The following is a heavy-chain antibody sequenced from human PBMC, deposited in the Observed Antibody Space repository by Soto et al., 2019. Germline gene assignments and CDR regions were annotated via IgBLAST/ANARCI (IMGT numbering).Heavy chain of an antibody. CDR3: VKDLGNDYGDPYFDY. Sequence: ASVKVSCKASGYTFTSYAMHWVRQAPGQRLEWMGWINAGNGSTYYADSVKGRFTISRDNSKNTLYLQMSSLRAEDTAVYYCVKDLGNDYGDPYFDYWGQGTLVTVSS. V-gene: IGHV1-3*01. J-gene: IGHJ4*02. CDR1: GYTFTSYA. CDR2: INAGNGST. D-gene: IGHD4-17*01.